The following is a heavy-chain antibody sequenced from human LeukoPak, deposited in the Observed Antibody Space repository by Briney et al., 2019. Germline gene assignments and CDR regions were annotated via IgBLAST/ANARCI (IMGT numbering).Heavy chain of an antibody. J-gene: IGHJ4*02. Sequence: GGSLTLSCAASGFTFSDYYMSWLRQAPGKGLEWVSYISSSGSTIYYADSVKGLFTISRDNSKNSLYLQMNSLRTEDTALYYCAKDGGGRYSGYDSTFDYWGQGTLVTVSS. CDR1: GFTFSDYY. V-gene: IGHV3-11*01. D-gene: IGHD5-12*01. CDR2: ISSSGSTI. CDR3: AKDGGGRYSGYDSTFDY.